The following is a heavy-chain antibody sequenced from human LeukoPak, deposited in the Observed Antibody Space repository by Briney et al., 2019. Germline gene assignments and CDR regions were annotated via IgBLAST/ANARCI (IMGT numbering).Heavy chain of an antibody. CDR2: IDGDGNNT. CDR1: GTTFSSYW. Sequence: QPGGSLRLSCSASGTTFSSYWMHWVRQVPGKGLLWVSGIDGDGNNTTYAESVKARFIISRDNAMNTVYLQINRLTADDTAVYYCARAFGDNDFFFDPWGQGTLVTVSS. CDR3: ARAFGDNDFFFDP. D-gene: IGHD2-21*02. J-gene: IGHJ5*02. V-gene: IGHV3-74*01.